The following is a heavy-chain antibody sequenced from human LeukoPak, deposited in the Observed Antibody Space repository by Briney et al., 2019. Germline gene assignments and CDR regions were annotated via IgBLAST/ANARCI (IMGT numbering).Heavy chain of an antibody. J-gene: IGHJ4*02. V-gene: IGHV1-2*02. CDR2: INPNSGGT. D-gene: IGHD3-3*01. CDR3: ARYVLRFLEWSPHFDY. Sequence: ASVKVSCKASGYTFTGYYMHWVRQAPGQGLEWMGWINPNSGGTIYEQKFQGRVTMTRGTSISTAYLELSRLRSDDTAVYYCARYVLRFLEWSPHFDYWGQGTLVTVSS. CDR1: GYTFTGYY.